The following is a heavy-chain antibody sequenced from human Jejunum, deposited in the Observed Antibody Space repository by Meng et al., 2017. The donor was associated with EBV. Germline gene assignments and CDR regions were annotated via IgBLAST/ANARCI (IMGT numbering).Heavy chain of an antibody. Sequence: QGQVVRSGAGGKKPGSSVKVSCKASGGTFSSYVINWVRQAPGQGLEWMGGIIPIFGRTNYALEFQDRVTITADKFTSTVYMEMSSLKSEDTAVYYCARDQGRDYDSSTYYTHWGRGTLVTVSS. J-gene: IGHJ4*02. D-gene: IGHD3-22*01. V-gene: IGHV1-69*06. CDR1: GGTFSSYV. CDR3: ARDQGRDYDSSTYYTH. CDR2: IIPIFGRT.